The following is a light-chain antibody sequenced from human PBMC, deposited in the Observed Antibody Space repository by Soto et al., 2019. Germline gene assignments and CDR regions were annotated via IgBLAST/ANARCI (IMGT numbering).Light chain of an antibody. V-gene: IGLV2-14*01. CDR2: EVT. CDR3: SSYTTSAPYV. Sequence: QSVLTQPASVSGSPGQSSTISCTGTSSDVGAYNFVSWYHHHPGRAPKVIIYEVTIRPSGVSNRFSGSKSGNTASLTISGLQAEDEADYYCSSYTTSAPYVFGSGTKLTV. J-gene: IGLJ1*01. CDR1: SSDVGAYNF.